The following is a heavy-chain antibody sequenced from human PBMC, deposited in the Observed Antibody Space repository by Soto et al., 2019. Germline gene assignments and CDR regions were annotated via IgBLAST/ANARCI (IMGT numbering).Heavy chain of an antibody. V-gene: IGHV4-4*07. CDR3: ARDRGEYTSSWFWYFSH. CDR1: GASISSFN. Sequence: SETLSLTCSVSGASISSFNWNWVRQPAGKGPEWVGRLNIAGTINYNPSLKSRITMSMDTSKNQISLHLRSVTAADTAIYYCARDRGEYTSSWFWYFSHWGHGTPVTVSS. D-gene: IGHD6-13*01. J-gene: IGHJ2*01. CDR2: LNIAGTI.